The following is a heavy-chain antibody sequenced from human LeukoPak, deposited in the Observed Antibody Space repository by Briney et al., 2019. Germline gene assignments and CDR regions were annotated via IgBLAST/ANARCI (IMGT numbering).Heavy chain of an antibody. CDR3: ARGPRRLLDAFDI. J-gene: IGHJ3*02. CDR1: EFTFSSYA. V-gene: IGHV3-30-3*01. Sequence: GGSLRLSCAASEFTFSSYAMDWVRQAPGKGLEWVTFISYDGSNKYYADSVKGRFIISRDNSKNTLYLQMNSLRAEDTAVYYCARGPRRLLDAFDIWGQGTMVTVSS. D-gene: IGHD1-26*01. CDR2: ISYDGSNK.